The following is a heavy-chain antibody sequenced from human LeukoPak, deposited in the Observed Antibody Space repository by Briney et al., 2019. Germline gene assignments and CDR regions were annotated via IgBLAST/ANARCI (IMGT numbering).Heavy chain of an antibody. CDR1: GYTFTSYY. CDR2: INPSGGST. J-gene: IGHJ5*02. V-gene: IGHV1-46*01. Sequence: WASVKVSCKASGYTFTSYYMHWVRQAPGQGLEWMGIINPSGGSTSYAQKFQGRVTMTRDTSTSTVYMELSSLRSDDTAVYYCATLAVAGNSWFDPWGQGTLVTVSS. D-gene: IGHD6-19*01. CDR3: ATLAVAGNSWFDP.